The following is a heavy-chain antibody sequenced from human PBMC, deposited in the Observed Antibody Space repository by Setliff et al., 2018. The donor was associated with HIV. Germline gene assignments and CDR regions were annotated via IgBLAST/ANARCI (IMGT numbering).Heavy chain of an antibody. CDR3: AREGLAVAGLNWFDP. D-gene: IGHD6-19*01. V-gene: IGHV4-61*08. J-gene: IGHJ5*02. CDR1: GGSISSGDYY. Sequence: SETLSLTCTVSGGSISSGDYYWGWIRQPPGKGLEWIGHIYTSGSTNYNPSLKSRVTISVDTSKNQFSLKLSSVTAADTAVYYCAREGLAVAGLNWFDPWGQGTLVTVSS. CDR2: IYTSGST.